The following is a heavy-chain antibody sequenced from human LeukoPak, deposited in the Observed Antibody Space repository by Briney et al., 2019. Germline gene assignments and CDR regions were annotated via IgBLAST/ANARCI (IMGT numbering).Heavy chain of an antibody. J-gene: IGHJ4*02. CDR1: GYTFTSYG. CDR3: ARSYGDYAFFDY. D-gene: IGHD4-17*01. Sequence: ASVKVSCKASGYTFTSYGISWVRQAPGQGLEWMGWISAYNGNTNYAQKLQGRVTITADESTSTAYMELSSLRSEDTAVYYCARSYGDYAFFDYWGQGTLVTVSS. V-gene: IGHV1-18*01. CDR2: ISAYNGNT.